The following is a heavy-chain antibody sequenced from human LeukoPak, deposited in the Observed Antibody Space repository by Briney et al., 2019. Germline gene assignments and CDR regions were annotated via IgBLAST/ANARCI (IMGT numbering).Heavy chain of an antibody. CDR3: SLGTQYYYDSSGYYFDY. Sequence: GGSLRLSCAASGFTFSSYSMNWVRQAPGKGLEWVSSISSSSSYIYYADSVKGRFTISRDNAKNSLYLQMNSLGAEDTAVYYCSLGTQYYYDSSGYYFDYWGQGTLVTVSS. V-gene: IGHV3-21*01. CDR1: GFTFSSYS. J-gene: IGHJ4*02. D-gene: IGHD3-22*01. CDR2: ISSSSSYI.